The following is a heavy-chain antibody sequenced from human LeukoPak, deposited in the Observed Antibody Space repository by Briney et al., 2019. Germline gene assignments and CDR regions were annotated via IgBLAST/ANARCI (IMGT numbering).Heavy chain of an antibody. CDR2: INPNSGGT. CDR1: GYTFTGYY. V-gene: IGHV1-2*02. J-gene: IGHJ4*02. CDR3: ATVRVTMVRGVITIFDY. D-gene: IGHD3-10*01. Sequence: GASVKVSCKASGYTFTGYYMHWVRQAPGQGLEWMGWINPNSGGTNYAQKFQGRVTMTEDTSTDTAYMELSSLRSEDTAVYYCATVRVTMVRGVITIFDYWGQGTLVTVSS.